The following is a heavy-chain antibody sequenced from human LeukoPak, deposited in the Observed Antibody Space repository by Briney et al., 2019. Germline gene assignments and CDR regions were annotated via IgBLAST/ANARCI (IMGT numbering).Heavy chain of an antibody. CDR3: ARDRGGYDAFDI. Sequence: SQTLSLTCTVSGGSISSGSYYWSWVRQPAGKGLESIGRIYIGGSTYYNPSLKSRVTISVDTSKNQFSLKLSSVTAADTAVYYCARDRGGYDAFDIWGQGTMVTVSS. CDR1: GGSISSGSYY. D-gene: IGHD1-26*01. V-gene: IGHV4-61*02. J-gene: IGHJ3*02. CDR2: IYIGGST.